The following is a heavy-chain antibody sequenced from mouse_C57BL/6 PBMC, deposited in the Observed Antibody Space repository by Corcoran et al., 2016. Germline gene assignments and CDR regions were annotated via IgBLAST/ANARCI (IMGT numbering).Heavy chain of an antibody. CDR2: INTYSGVP. V-gene: IGHV9-3*01. CDR3: ARSSKGAMDY. J-gene: IGHJ4*01. Sequence: QIQLVQSGPELKKPGETVKISCKASGYTFTTYGMSWVKQAPGKGLKWMGWINTYSGVPTYADDFKGRFAFSLETSASTAYLQINNLKNEDTATYFFARSSKGAMDYWGQGTSVTVSS. CDR1: GYTFTTYG.